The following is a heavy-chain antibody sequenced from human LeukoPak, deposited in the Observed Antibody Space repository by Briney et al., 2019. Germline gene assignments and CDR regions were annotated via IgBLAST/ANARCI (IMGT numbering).Heavy chain of an antibody. D-gene: IGHD3-16*01. CDR2: ITPSGDRT. Sequence: GGSLRLSCAASGFTFNTFAMRWVRQAPGKGLECVSSITPSGDRTFYADSVKGRFTISRDNSKNTLYLQMNSLRAEDTALYYCAKHIITGGVADYWGQGTLVTVSS. CDR1: GFTFNTFA. V-gene: IGHV3-23*01. CDR3: AKHIITGGVADY. J-gene: IGHJ4*02.